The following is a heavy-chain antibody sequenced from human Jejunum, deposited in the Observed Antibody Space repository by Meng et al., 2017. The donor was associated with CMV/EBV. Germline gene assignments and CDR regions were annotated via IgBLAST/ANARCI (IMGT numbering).Heavy chain of an antibody. V-gene: IGHV5-51*01. J-gene: IGHJ6*02. D-gene: IGHD2-2*01. CDR3: ARWDCSTSCYGSYYYYYGMDV. CDR1: W. CDR2: IYPGDSDT. Sequence: WIGWVRRMPGKGLEWMGMIYPGDSDTKYSPSFQGQVTISADKSISTAYLQWSSLKASDTAKYYCARWDCSTSCYGSYYYYYGMDVWGQGTTVTVSS.